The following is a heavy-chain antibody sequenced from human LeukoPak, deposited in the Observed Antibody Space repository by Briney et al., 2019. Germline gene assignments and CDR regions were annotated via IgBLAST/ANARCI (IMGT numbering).Heavy chain of an antibody. CDR2: INGNDGST. CDR3: AKDEGSTYIQLDY. CDR1: GYTFDNFY. V-gene: IGHV1-2*02. Sequence: GASVKVSCKASGYTFDNFYRHWMRQAPGRGPEWMGWINGNDGSTNYAQKFQGRVTMTRVTAISTVYMDLSGLRPDDTAIYYCAKDEGSTYIQLDYWGQGTLVTVSS. J-gene: IGHJ4*02. D-gene: IGHD4-11*01.